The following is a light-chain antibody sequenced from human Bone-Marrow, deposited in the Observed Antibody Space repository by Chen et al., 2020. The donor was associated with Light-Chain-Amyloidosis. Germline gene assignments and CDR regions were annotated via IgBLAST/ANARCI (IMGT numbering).Light chain of an antibody. CDR3: NSYSNSNSPYV. Sequence: QSALAQPASVSGSPGQSITISCTGTTGDIDGYNYVSWYQHHPGRAPKLILYEVSIRPSGGSNRFSGYQSGNTASLTISGLQADDEADYYCNSYSNSNSPYVFGTGTTVTVL. V-gene: IGLV2-14*01. CDR1: TGDIDGYNY. J-gene: IGLJ1*01. CDR2: EVS.